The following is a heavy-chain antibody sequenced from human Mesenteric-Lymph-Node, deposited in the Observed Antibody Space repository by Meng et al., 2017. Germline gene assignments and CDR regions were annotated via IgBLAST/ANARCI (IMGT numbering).Heavy chain of an antibody. J-gene: IGHJ6*02. D-gene: IGHD5-18*01. V-gene: IGHV3-30*04. CDR1: GFTFSSYA. CDR3: ARDVADTATHVFYIGMDV. CDR2: ISYDGSNK. Sequence: GESLKISCAASGFTFSSYAMHWVRQAPGKGLEWVAVISYDGSNKYYADSVKGRFTISRDDSKNIAHLQLGSLRTEDTAVYYCARDVADTATHVFYIGMDVWGQGTTVTV.